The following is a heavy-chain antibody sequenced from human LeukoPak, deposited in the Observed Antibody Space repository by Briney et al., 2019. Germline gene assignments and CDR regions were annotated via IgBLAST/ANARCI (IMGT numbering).Heavy chain of an antibody. CDR3: ARDLKDSSGYYYFDY. CDR2: ISSSSSYT. Sequence: GGSLRLSCEASGFTFTKFWMSWVRQAPGKGLEWVSSISSSSSYTYYADSVKGRFTISRDNAKNSLYLQMNSLRAEDTAVYYCARDLKDSSGYYYFDYWGQGTLVTVSS. V-gene: IGHV3-21*01. D-gene: IGHD6-19*01. J-gene: IGHJ4*02. CDR1: GFTFTKFW.